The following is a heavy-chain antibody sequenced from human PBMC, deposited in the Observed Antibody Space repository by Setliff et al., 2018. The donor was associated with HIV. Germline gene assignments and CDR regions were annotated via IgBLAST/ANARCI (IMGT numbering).Heavy chain of an antibody. CDR3: ATSIHTRGAIDF. CDR2: ISPDGSAK. J-gene: IGHJ4*02. CDR1: GFTFSSAW. V-gene: IGHV3-7*01. D-gene: IGHD1-26*01. Sequence: PSETLSLSCAASGFTFSSAWMGWVRQAPAKGLEWVANISPDGSAKDYVDSVKGRFTISRDNAKNSLYLQMNSLRAEDTALYYCATSIHTRGAIDFWGQGTLVTVSS.